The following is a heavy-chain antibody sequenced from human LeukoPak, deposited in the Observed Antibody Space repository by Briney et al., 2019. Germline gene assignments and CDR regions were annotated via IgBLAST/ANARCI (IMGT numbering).Heavy chain of an antibody. Sequence: GGSLRLSCAASGFTFSGSAMSWVRQAPGKGLEWVSAISGNGAATFYADSVKGRFTISRDNSKNTVYLQMNSLRAEDTAVYYCAKHSQTFGSGSYSYGMDVWGQGTAVPVS. V-gene: IGHV3-23*01. J-gene: IGHJ6*02. CDR2: ISGNGAAT. CDR3: AKHSQTFGSGSYSYGMDV. CDR1: GFTFSGSA. D-gene: IGHD3-10*01.